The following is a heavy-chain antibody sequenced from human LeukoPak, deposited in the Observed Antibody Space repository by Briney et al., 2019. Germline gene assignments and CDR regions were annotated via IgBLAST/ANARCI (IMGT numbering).Heavy chain of an antibody. Sequence: GSLRLSCAASGFSFSSYWMHWVRQVPGKGLVWVARIQYDGSTTNYADSVKGRFTISRDNAKKTLYVQMNSLRAEDTAVYYCARALVAGVTLNALDIWGQGTMVTVSS. CDR2: IQYDGSTT. J-gene: IGHJ3*02. D-gene: IGHD2-15*01. CDR1: GFSFSSYW. V-gene: IGHV3-74*01. CDR3: ARALVAGVTLNALDI.